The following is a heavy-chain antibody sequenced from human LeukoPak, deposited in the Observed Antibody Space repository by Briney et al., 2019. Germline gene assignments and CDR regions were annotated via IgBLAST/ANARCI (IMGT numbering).Heavy chain of an antibody. J-gene: IGHJ6*03. D-gene: IGHD3-3*01. Sequence: PGGSLRLSCAASGFTFSNAWMSWVRQAPGKGLEWVGRIKSKTDGGTTDYAAPVKGRFTISRDDSKNTLYLQMNSLRAEDTAVYYCARNPYDFWSGYSLYYYYYYMDVWGKGTTVTVSS. CDR3: ARNPYDFWSGYSLYYYYYYMDV. V-gene: IGHV3-15*01. CDR1: GFTFSNAW. CDR2: IKSKTDGGTT.